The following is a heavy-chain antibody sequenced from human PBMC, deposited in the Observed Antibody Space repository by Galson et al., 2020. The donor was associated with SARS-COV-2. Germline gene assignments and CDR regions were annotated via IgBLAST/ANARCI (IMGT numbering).Heavy chain of an antibody. D-gene: IGHD3-22*01. V-gene: IGHV3-23*01. CDR1: GFTFSSYA. CDR3: AKVSALRYYYDSSGYCFSGPFDY. Sequence: GGSLRLSCAASGFTFSSYAMSWVRQAPGKGLEWVSAISGSGGSTYYADSVKGRFTISRDNSKNTLYLQMNSLRAEDTAVYYCAKVSALRYYYDSSGYCFSGPFDYWGQGTLVTVSS. CDR2: ISGSGGST. J-gene: IGHJ4*02.